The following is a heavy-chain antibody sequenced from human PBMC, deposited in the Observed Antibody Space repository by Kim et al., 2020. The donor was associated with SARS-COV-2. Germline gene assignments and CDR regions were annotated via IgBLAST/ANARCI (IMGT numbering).Heavy chain of an antibody. D-gene: IGHD6-6*01. V-gene: IGHV5-51*01. Sequence: GESLKISCKGSGYSFTSYWIGWVRQMPGKGLEWMGIIYPGDSDTRYSPSFQGQVTISADKSISTAYLQWSSLKASDTAMYYCASSSIAARPGFRCDYYYGMDVWGQGTTVTVSS. CDR1: GYSFTSYW. CDR3: ASSSIAARPGFRCDYYYGMDV. J-gene: IGHJ6*02. CDR2: IYPGDSDT.